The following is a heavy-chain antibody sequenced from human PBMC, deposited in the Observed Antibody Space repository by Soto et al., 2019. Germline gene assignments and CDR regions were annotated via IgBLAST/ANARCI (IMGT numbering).Heavy chain of an antibody. V-gene: IGHV1-69*06. CDR3: ARDEPSSGYGNWFDP. J-gene: IGHJ5*02. CDR1: GGTFSSYA. CDR2: IIPIFGTE. D-gene: IGHD3-22*01. Sequence: QVQLVQSGAEVKKPGSSVKVSCKASGGTFSSYAISWVRQAPGQGLEWMGGIIPIFGTENYVQKFQGRVTITADKSTSTAYMELSSLRSEDTAVYYCARDEPSSGYGNWFDPWGQGTLVTVSS.